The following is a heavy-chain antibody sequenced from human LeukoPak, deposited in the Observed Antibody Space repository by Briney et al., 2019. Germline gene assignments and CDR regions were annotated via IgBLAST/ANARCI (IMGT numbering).Heavy chain of an antibody. V-gene: IGHV4-39*07. Sequence: PSETLSLTCSVSGSSMRSGGYYWLWIRQPPGRELEWIGSIYYSGSTYYNPSLKSRVTISVDTSKNQFSLKLSSVTAADTAVYYCAREAAALGYCSSTSCYTGFQHWGQGTLVTVSS. CDR1: GSSMRSGGYY. CDR3: AREAAALGYCSSTSCYTGFQH. D-gene: IGHD2-2*02. J-gene: IGHJ1*01. CDR2: IYYSGST.